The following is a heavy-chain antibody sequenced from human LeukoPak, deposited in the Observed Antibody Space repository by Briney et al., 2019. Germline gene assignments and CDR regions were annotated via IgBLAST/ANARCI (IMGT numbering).Heavy chain of an antibody. CDR3: ASRPPKYSSSWYPLDY. D-gene: IGHD6-13*01. V-gene: IGHV4-30-2*01. J-gene: IGHJ4*02. CDR2: IYHSGST. CDR1: GGSISSGGYY. Sequence: SSETLSLTCTVSGGSISSGGYYWSWIRQPPGKGLEWIGYIYHSGSTYYNPSLKSRVTISVDRSKNQFSLKLSSVTAADTAVYYCASRPPKYSSSWYPLDYWGQGTLVTVSS.